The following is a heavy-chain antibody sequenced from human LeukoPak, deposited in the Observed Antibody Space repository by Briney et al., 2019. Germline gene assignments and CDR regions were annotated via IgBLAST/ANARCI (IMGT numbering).Heavy chain of an antibody. J-gene: IGHJ6*02. CDR3: AREKYQLLSYYYYGMDV. CDR2: MNPNSGNT. V-gene: IGHV1-8*01. Sequence: ASVKVSCKASGYTFTSYDINWVRQATGQGLEWMGWMNPNSGNTGYAQKFQGRVTMTRDTSISTAYMALSRLRSDDTAVYYCAREKYQLLSYYYYGMDVWGQGTTVTVSS. D-gene: IGHD2-2*01. CDR1: GYTFTSYD.